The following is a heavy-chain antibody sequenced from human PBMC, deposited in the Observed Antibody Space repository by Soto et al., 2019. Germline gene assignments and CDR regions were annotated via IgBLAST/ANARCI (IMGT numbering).Heavy chain of an antibody. CDR2: INHSGST. Sequence: SETLSLTCAVDGGSFSGYYWSWIRQPPGKGLEWIGEINHSGSTNYNPSLKSRVTISVDTSKNQFSLKLSSVTAADTSVYYCARGGRRTKVTTRGYYFDYWGQGTLVTASS. CDR1: GGSFSGYY. V-gene: IGHV4-34*01. CDR3: ARGGRRTKVTTRGYYFDY. J-gene: IGHJ4*02. D-gene: IGHD4-17*01.